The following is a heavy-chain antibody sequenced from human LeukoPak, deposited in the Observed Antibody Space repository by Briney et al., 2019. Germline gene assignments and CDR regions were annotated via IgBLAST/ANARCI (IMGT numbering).Heavy chain of an antibody. CDR3: ARVRRYSGSENYYYYGMDV. J-gene: IGHJ6*02. CDR2: IYHSGST. V-gene: IGHV4-30-2*01. D-gene: IGHD5-12*01. Sequence: SETLSLTCAVSGGSISSGGYSWSWIRQPPGKGLEWIGYIYHSGSTYYNPSLKSRVTISVDRSKNQSSLKLSSVTAADTAVYYCARVRRYSGSENYYYYGMDVWGQGTTVTVSS. CDR1: GGSISSGGYS.